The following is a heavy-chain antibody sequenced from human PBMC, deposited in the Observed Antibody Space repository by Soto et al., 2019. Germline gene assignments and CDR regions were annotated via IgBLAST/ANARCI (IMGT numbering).Heavy chain of an antibody. CDR3: AIGGADDYVSQNTRYSGGVGL. J-gene: IGHJ4*02. Sequence: QVQLVESGGGGVPPGGSLRLSCAASGFTFSNYGMHWVRQAPGKGLEWVAVIAHDGSITSYADSGKGRFTVSRDNAKNPEFLSMNSLRTEDTALYYCAIGGADDYVSQNTRYSGGVGLWGQGTPVSVSP. D-gene: IGHD3-16*01. CDR1: GFTFSNYG. V-gene: IGHV3-30*03. CDR2: IAHDGSIT.